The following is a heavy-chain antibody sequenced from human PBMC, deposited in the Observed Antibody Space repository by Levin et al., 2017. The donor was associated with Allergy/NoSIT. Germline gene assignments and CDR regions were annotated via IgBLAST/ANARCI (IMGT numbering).Heavy chain of an antibody. CDR1: GFTFSSYG. Sequence: GGSLRLSCAASGFTFSSYGMHWVRQAPGKGLEWVAVISYDGSNKYYADSVKGRFTISRDNSKNTLYLQMNSLRAEDTAVYYCAKDSGSGGRGFDYWGQGTLVTVSS. J-gene: IGHJ4*02. CDR2: ISYDGSNK. D-gene: IGHD6-19*01. CDR3: AKDSGSGGRGFDY. V-gene: IGHV3-30*18.